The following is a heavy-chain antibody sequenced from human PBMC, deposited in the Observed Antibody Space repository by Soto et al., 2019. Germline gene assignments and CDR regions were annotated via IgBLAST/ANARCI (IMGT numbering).Heavy chain of an antibody. CDR3: ARVDYVYIWGSYRMDV. Sequence: ASVKVSCKASGYTFTSYDINWVRQATGQGLEWMGWMNPNSGNTGYAQKFQGRVTMTRNTAICTAYMELSSLRLGDTAVYYCARVDYVYIWGSYRMDVWGKGTTVTVSS. V-gene: IGHV1-8*01. CDR1: GYTFTSYD. CDR2: MNPNSGNT. D-gene: IGHD3-16*01. J-gene: IGHJ6*04.